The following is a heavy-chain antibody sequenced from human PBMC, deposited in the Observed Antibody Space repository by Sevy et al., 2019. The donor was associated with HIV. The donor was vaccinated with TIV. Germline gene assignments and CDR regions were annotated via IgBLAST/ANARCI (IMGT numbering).Heavy chain of an antibody. V-gene: IGHV3-48*01. CDR1: GFTFSSYS. D-gene: IGHD6-19*01. Sequence: GGSLRLSCAASGFTFSSYSLNWVRQAPGKGLEWVSYVSRSSSTIYYVDSVKGRLTISRDNAKNSLYLQMNSLRAEDTAVYYCARSAPYSSGWYCIDYWGQGTLVTVSS. CDR2: VSRSSSTI. CDR3: ARSAPYSSGWYCIDY. J-gene: IGHJ4*02.